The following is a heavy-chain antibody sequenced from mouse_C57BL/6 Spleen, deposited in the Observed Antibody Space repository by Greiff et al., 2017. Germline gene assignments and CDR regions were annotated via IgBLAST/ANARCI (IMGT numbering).Heavy chain of an antibody. Sequence: EVKLLESGAELVRPGASVKFSCTASGFNINDYYMHWVQQRPEQGLEWIGHIDPEDGDTEYAPKFQGQATMTADTAYNTAFLQLSSLTSEDTAVYYCTFYSSGSPLDYWGQGTTLTVSS. CDR2: IDPEDGDT. J-gene: IGHJ2*01. CDR1: GFNINDYY. V-gene: IGHV14-1*01. D-gene: IGHD1-1*01. CDR3: TFYSSGSPLDY.